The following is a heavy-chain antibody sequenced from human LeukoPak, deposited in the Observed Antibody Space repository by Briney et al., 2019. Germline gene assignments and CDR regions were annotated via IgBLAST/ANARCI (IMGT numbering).Heavy chain of an antibody. CDR2: INSSGGST. J-gene: IGHJ5*02. Sequence: GASVKVSCKASGYIFTSYNMYWVRQAPGQGLEWMGIINSSGGSTNYAQKFQGRVTMTRDTSTSTVYMELSSLRSDDTAVYYCARETTGDWFDPWGQGTLVTVSS. CDR1: GYIFTSYN. CDR3: ARETTGDWFDP. D-gene: IGHD4-11*01. V-gene: IGHV1-46*01.